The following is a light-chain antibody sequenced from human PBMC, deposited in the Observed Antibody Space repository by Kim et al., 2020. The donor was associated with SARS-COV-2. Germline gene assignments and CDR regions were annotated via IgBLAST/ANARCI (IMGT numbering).Light chain of an antibody. J-gene: IGLJ3*02. Sequence: APGKTARIPCGGNNIGSKSVYGYQQKPVQATVLVIYYDSDRPSGIPERFSGSNSENTATLTISMVEVGDEADYYCQVCDSSSDHRVFGGGTKLTVL. CDR2: YDS. CDR3: QVCDSSSDHRV. CDR1: NIGSKS. V-gene: IGLV3-21*04.